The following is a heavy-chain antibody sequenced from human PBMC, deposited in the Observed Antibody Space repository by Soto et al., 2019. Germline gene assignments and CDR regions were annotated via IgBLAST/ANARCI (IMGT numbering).Heavy chain of an antibody. CDR3: ARGYCSGGSCYSRGYSYGYYYYYGMDV. D-gene: IGHD2-15*01. J-gene: IGHJ6*02. V-gene: IGHV4-34*01. Sequence: QVQLQQWGAGLLKLSETLSLTCAVYGGSFSGYYWSWIRQPPGKGLEWIGEINHSGSTNYNPSLKSRVTISVDTSKNQFSLKLSSVTAADTAVYYCARGYCSGGSCYSRGYSYGYYYYYGMDVWGQGTTVTVSS. CDR1: GGSFSGYY. CDR2: INHSGST.